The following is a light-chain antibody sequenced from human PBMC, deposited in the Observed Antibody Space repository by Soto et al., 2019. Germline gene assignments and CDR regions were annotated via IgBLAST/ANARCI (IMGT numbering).Light chain of an antibody. CDR2: EGT. Sequence: QSALTQPPSLSGSPGQSITISCTGTNNLVSWYQQHPGKAPKVVVYEGTKRPSGVSNRFSGSNSGGTASLTISGLQAKDEASYFCCAYVGARSYVFGPGTKVTVL. V-gene: IGLV2-23*01. CDR1: NNL. J-gene: IGLJ1*01. CDR3: CAYVGARSYV.